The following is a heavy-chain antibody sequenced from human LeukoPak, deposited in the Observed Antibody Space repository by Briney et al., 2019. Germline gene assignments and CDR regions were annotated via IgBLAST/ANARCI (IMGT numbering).Heavy chain of an antibody. CDR3: ARDKCGSTSCYPHYYYYYGMDV. V-gene: IGHV3-7*01. D-gene: IGHD2-2*01. CDR2: IKQDGSEK. J-gene: IGHJ6*02. Sequence: GGSLRLSCAASGFTFGSYWMSWVRQAPGKGLEWVANIKQDGSEKYYVDSVKGRFTISRDNAKNSLYLQMNSLRAEDTAVYYCARDKCGSTSCYPHYYYYYGMDVWGQGTTVTVSS. CDR1: GFTFGSYW.